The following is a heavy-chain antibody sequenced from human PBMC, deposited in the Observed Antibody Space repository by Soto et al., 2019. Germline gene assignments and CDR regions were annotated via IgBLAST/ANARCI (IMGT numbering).Heavy chain of an antibody. CDR3: ARNVWGGEYMDV. J-gene: IGHJ6*03. Sequence: PSQTLSLTCAISGDSVSTNSAVWNWIRQSPSRGLEWLGRTYYRSKWYNSYAISVKSRITINPDTSKNQFSLQMNSVTPEDTALYYCARNVWGGEYMDVWGKGTTVTVSS. V-gene: IGHV6-1*01. CDR1: GDSVSTNSAV. CDR2: TYYRSKWYN. D-gene: IGHD2-8*01.